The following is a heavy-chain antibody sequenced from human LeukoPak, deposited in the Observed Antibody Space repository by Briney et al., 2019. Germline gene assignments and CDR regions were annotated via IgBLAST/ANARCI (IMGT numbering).Heavy chain of an antibody. D-gene: IGHD6-6*01. CDR1: GASASSYF. Sequence: PSETLSLTCTVSGASASSYFWSWIRQSPEKGLEWIGYVYHSGSSSSNPSLQSRVTISQDTSRNQVSLKMTSATAADTAVYYCAKLLGEEYWGQGTQVVVSS. J-gene: IGHJ4*02. V-gene: IGHV4-59*02. CDR3: AKLLGEEY. CDR2: VYHSGSS.